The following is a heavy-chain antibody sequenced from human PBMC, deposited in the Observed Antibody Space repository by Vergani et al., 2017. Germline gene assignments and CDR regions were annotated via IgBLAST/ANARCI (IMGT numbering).Heavy chain of an antibody. D-gene: IGHD3-10*01. CDR1: GFTFDDYA. V-gene: IGHV3-9*01. J-gene: IGHJ4*02. CDR3: ANGANTIQWSGVY. Sequence: EVQLVESGGGLVQPGRSLRLSCAASGFTFDDYAMHWVRQAPGKGLEWVSGISWNSGSIGYADSVKGRFTISRDNAKNSLYLQMNSLRAEDTALYYCANGANTIQWSGVYWGQGTLVTVSS. CDR2: ISWNSGSI.